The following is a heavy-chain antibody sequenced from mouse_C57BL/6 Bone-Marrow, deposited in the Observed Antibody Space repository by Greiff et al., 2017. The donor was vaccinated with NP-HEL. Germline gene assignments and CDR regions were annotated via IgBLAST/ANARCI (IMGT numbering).Heavy chain of an antibody. V-gene: IGHV6-3*01. CDR3: TGGYGQYYFDY. J-gene: IGHJ2*01. CDR2: IRLKSDNYAT. D-gene: IGHD1-1*01. CDR1: GFTFSNYW. Sequence: EVMLVESGGGLVQPGGSMKLSCVASGFTFSNYWMNWVRQSPEKGLEWVAQIRLKSDNYATHYAESVKGRFTISRDDSKSSVYLQMNNLRAEDTGIYYCTGGYGQYYFDYWGQGTTLTVSS.